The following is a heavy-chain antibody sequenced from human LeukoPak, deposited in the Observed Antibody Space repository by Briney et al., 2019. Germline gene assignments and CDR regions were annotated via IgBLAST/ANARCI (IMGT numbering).Heavy chain of an antibody. J-gene: IGHJ4*03. Sequence: SETLSLTCAVYGGSFIRYYRSWIRQSPGKGLEWVAEIDHRGDTNYNPSVKSRVSISVDTSKNQFSLKVRSLSAADTAVYYCARGATISETGYFDFWGQGTPVTVSS. CDR3: ARGATISETGYFDF. D-gene: IGHD5-24*01. V-gene: IGHV4-34*01. CDR2: IDHRGDT. CDR1: GGSFIRYY.